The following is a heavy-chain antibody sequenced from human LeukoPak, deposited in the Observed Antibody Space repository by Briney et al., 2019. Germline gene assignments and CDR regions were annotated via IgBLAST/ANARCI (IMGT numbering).Heavy chain of an antibody. Sequence: PSETLSLTCTVSGGSISSSSYYWGWIRQPPGKGLEWIGSIYYSGSTYYNPSLKSRVTISVDTSKNQFSLKLSSVTAADTAVYYCARDNGSSGSYYPDYWGQGTLVTVSS. J-gene: IGHJ4*02. CDR3: ARDNGSSGSYYPDY. CDR1: GGSISSSSYY. CDR2: IYYSGST. V-gene: IGHV4-39*07. D-gene: IGHD1-26*01.